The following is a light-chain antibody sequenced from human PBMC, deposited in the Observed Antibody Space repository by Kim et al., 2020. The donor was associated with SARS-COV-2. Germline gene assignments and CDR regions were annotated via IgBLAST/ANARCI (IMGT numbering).Light chain of an antibody. CDR1: QNVYNY. J-gene: IGKJ1*01. V-gene: IGKV3-11*01. CDR2: DAS. Sequence: PGERAPLSCRASQNVYNYLPWYQQRPGQAPRLLIYDASNRATGIPGRFSGSGSGTDFTLTISSLEPEDFAMYFCQQRGNRPPWTFGQGTKVDIK. CDR3: QQRGNRPPWT.